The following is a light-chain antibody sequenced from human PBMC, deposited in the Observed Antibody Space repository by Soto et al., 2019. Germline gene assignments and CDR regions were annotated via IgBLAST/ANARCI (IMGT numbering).Light chain of an antibody. CDR1: SSDVGGYNY. Sequence: QSALTQPPSASGSPGQSGTISCTGTSSDVGGYNYVSWYQQHPGKVPKLMIYEVTKRPSGVPDRFSGSKSGNTASLTVSGLQAEDEADYYCSSYAGSDNYVLLGGGTKVTVL. CDR3: SSYAGSDNYVL. J-gene: IGLJ2*01. CDR2: EVT. V-gene: IGLV2-8*01.